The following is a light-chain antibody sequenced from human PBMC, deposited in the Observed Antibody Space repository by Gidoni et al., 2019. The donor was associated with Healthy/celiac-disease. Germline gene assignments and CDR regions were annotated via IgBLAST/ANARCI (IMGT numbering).Light chain of an antibody. CDR1: QSVSSSY. Sequence: ESVLTQSPGTLSSSPGERATLSCRASQSVSSSYLAWYQQKPGQSPRLLIYGASSRATGIPDRFSGSGSGTDFTLTISILEPEDFAVYFCQQYGSSPLTFGGGTKVEIK. CDR3: QQYGSSPLT. CDR2: GAS. J-gene: IGKJ4*01. V-gene: IGKV3-20*01.